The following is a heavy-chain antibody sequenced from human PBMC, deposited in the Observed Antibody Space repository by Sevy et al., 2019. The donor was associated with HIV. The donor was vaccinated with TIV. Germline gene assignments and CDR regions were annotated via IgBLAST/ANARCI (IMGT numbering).Heavy chain of an antibody. J-gene: IGHJ4*02. D-gene: IGHD2-2*02. CDR1: GFTFSGNW. CDR3: ARDAGYCSSTSCYRGDYFDY. V-gene: IGHV3-7*01. Sequence: GGSLRLSCAASGFTFSGNWMSWVRQAPGKGLEWVADIKEDGSEKYYVDSVKGRFTISRDNAKKSLYLQMDNLRAEDTAVYYCARDAGYCSSTSCYRGDYFDYWGQRTLVTVSS. CDR2: IKEDGSEK.